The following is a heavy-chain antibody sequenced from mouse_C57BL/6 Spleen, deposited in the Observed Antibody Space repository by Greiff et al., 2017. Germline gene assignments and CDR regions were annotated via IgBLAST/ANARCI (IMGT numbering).Heavy chain of an antibody. J-gene: IGHJ1*03. CDR3: ARLDGTTGHFDV. Sequence: EVQLVESGGGLVKPGGSLKLSCAASGFTFSSYTMSWVRQTPEKRLEWVATISGGGGNTYYPDSVKGRFTISRDNAKNTLYLQMSSLRSEDTALYYCARLDGTTGHFDVWGTGTTVTVSS. V-gene: IGHV5-9*01. CDR1: GFTFSSYT. D-gene: IGHD2-1*01. CDR2: ISGGGGNT.